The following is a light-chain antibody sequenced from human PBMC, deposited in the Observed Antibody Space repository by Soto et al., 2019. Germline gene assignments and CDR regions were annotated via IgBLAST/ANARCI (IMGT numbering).Light chain of an antibody. CDR2: YDD. J-gene: IGLJ1*01. CDR1: SSNIGNNA. CDR3: AAWYDSMNGDV. Sequence: QSVLTQPPSVSEAPRQRVTISCSGSSSNIGNNAVNWYQQLPGKAPKLLIYYDDLLPSGVSDRFSGSKSGTSASLAISGLQSEDEADYYCAAWYDSMNGDVFGTGTKLTVL. V-gene: IGLV1-36*01.